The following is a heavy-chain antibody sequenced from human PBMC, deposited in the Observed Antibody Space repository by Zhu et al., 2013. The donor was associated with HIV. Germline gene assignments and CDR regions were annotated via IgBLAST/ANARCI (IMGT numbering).Heavy chain of an antibody. D-gene: IGHD2-2*01. CDR1: GFTFATSG. V-gene: IGHV3-30*18. Sequence: VQLVESGGGVVQPGMSLRLSCAPSGFTFATSGVHWVRQAPGKGLEWVAGISSDGSKKFYGDSVKGRFTISRDNSKNTLSLQMISLSAEDTAVYYCAKDLSVPTSLSRLVRGFDSWGQGTLVTVSS. J-gene: IGHJ4*02. CDR2: ISSDGSKK. CDR3: AKDLSVPTSLSRLVRGFDS.